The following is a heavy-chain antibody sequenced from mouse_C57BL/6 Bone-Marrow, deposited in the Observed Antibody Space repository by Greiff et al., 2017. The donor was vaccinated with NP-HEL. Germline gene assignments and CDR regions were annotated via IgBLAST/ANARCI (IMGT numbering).Heavy chain of an antibody. V-gene: IGHV1-81*01. CDR2: IYPRSGNT. CDR1: GYTFTSYG. J-gene: IGHJ4*01. CDR3: ARDGYYWGYAMDY. Sequence: VKLMESGAELARPGASVKLSCKASGYTFTSYGISWVKQRTGQGLEWIGEIYPRSGNTYYNEKFKGKATLTADKSSSTAYMELRSLTSEDSAVYFCARDGYYWGYAMDYWGQGTSVTVSS. D-gene: IGHD2-3*01.